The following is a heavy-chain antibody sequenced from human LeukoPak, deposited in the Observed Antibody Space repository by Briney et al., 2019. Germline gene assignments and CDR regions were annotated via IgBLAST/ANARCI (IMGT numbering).Heavy chain of an antibody. D-gene: IGHD3-16*02. CDR2: ISAYNGNT. J-gene: IGHJ4*02. V-gene: IGHV1-18*01. CDR1: GYTFTSYG. CDR3: ARDHQYDYVWGSYRENFDY. Sequence: AASVKVSCKASGYTFTSYGISWVRQAPGQGLEWMGWISAYNGNTNYAQKLQGRVTMTTDTSTSTAYMELRSLRSDYTAVYYCARDHQYDYVWGSYRENFDYWGQRTLVTVSS.